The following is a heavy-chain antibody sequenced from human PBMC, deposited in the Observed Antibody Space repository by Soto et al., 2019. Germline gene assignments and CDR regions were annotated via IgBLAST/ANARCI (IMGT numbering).Heavy chain of an antibody. CDR2: IDPSDSYT. CDR1: GYSFTSYW. J-gene: IGHJ6*02. Sequence: PGESLKISCKGSGYSFTSYWISWVRQMPGKGLEWMGRIDPSDSYTNYSPSFQGHVTISADKSISTAYLQWSSLKASDTAMYYCARVKGGSYPYYYYGMDVWGQGTTVTVSS. V-gene: IGHV5-10-1*01. CDR3: ARVKGGSYPYYYYGMDV. D-gene: IGHD1-26*01.